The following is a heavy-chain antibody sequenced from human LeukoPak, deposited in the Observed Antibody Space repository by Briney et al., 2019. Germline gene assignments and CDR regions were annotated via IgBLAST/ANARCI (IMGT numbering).Heavy chain of an antibody. CDR3: ARASYSGYDDDAFDI. J-gene: IGHJ3*02. CDR1: GFTFSSYE. V-gene: IGHV3-48*03. D-gene: IGHD5-12*01. CDR2: ISSSGSAI. Sequence: PGGSLRLSCAASGFTFSSYEMNRVRQAPGKGLEWVSYISSSGSAIYYADSVKGRFTISRDNAKNSLYLQMNSLRAEDTAVYYCARASYSGYDDDAFDIWGQGTMVTVSS.